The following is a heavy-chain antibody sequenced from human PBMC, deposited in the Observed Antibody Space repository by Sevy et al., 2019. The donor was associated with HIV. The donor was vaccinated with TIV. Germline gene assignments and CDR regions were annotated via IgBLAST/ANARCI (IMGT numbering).Heavy chain of an antibody. D-gene: IGHD3-3*01. Sequence: GGSLRLSCAASGFTFSSYWMHWVRQAPGKGLVWVSRINSDGSSTSYADSVKGQFTISRDNAKNTLYLQMNSLRAEYTAVYYCARGPLRFLGPALLYYGMDVWGQGTTVTVSS. CDR2: INSDGSST. J-gene: IGHJ6*02. V-gene: IGHV3-74*01. CDR3: ARGPLRFLGPALLYYGMDV. CDR1: GFTFSSYW.